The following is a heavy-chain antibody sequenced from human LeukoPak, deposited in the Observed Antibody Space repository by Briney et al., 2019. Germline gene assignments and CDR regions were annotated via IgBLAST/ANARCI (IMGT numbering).Heavy chain of an antibody. CDR3: AIGYSGSWYPLYYFDY. Sequence: GGSLRLSCAASGFTFSSYGTHWVRQAPGKGLEWVAVIWYDGSNKYYADSVKGRFTISRDNSKNTLYLQMNSLRADDTAVYYCAIGYSGSWYPLYYFDYWGQGTLVTVSS. J-gene: IGHJ4*02. D-gene: IGHD6-13*01. CDR2: IWYDGSNK. V-gene: IGHV3-33*01. CDR1: GFTFSSYG.